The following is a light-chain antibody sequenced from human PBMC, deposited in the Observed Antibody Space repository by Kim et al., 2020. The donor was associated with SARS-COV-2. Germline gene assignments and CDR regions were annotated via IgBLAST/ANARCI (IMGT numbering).Light chain of an antibody. J-gene: IGLJ3*02. CDR3: QVWDTSSDDRRV. CDR2: YDS. Sequence: SYELTQSPSVSVAPGKTARITCGGNNIGSKSVHWYQQKPGQAPVVVIYYDSDRPSGIPERISGSNSGNTATLTISRVEAGDEADYYCQVWDTSSDDRRVFGGGTQLTVL. V-gene: IGLV3-21*04. CDR1: NIGSKS.